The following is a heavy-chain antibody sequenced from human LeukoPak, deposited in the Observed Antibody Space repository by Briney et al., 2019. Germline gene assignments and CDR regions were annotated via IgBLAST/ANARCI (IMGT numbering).Heavy chain of an antibody. CDR2: ISGSGGST. Sequence: PGGSLRLSCAASGFTVSSNYMSWVRQAPGKGLEWVSVISGSGGSTYYADSVKGRFTISRDNSKNTLYLQMNSLRAEDTAVYHCAKGSPGGPTSYYYYGMDVWGQGTTVTVSS. J-gene: IGHJ6*02. D-gene: IGHD3-10*01. CDR1: GFTVSSNY. CDR3: AKGSPGGPTSYYYYGMDV. V-gene: IGHV3-23*01.